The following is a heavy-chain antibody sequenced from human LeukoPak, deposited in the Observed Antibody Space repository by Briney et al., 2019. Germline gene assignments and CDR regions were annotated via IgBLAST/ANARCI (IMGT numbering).Heavy chain of an antibody. CDR3: AKDRGGSSELGDAFDV. CDR2: ISSSGSTI. D-gene: IGHD1-26*01. Sequence: GGSLRLSCAASGFTFSSYEMNWVRQAPGKGLEWVSYISSSGSTIYYADSVKGRFTISRDNAKNSLYLQMNSLRVEDTALYYCAKDRGGSSELGDAFDVWGQGTMVRVSS. V-gene: IGHV3-48*03. J-gene: IGHJ3*01. CDR1: GFTFSSYE.